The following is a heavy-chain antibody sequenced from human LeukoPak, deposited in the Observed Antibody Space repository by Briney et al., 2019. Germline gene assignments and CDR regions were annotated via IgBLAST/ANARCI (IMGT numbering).Heavy chain of an antibody. J-gene: IGHJ4*02. D-gene: IGHD4/OR15-4a*01. Sequence: PAETLSLTCTVSGVSIKTDYWSWIRQTPEKGLEWIAYIFDTGSTTYNPSLKGRVTMSMDTSKNQFSLNLNSVTAADSAVYYCAKAGRTISGSFDTWGQGTLVTVSS. V-gene: IGHV4-59*01. CDR1: GVSIKTDY. CDR2: IFDTGST. CDR3: AKAGRTISGSFDT.